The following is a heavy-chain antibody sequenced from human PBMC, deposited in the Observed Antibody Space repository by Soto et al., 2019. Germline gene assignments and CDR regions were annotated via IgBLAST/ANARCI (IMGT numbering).Heavy chain of an antibody. J-gene: IGHJ5*02. V-gene: IGHV4-39*01. CDR1: GRSISEINSY. CDR2: IHHTGST. CDR3: ARPEGGYGSGYSWFDP. D-gene: IGHD5-12*01. Sequence: SETLSLTCSVSGRSISEINSYWGWIRQAPGEGLEWIGTIHHTGSTYYNPSLKSRVIISLDTSKNQFSLKLSSVTAADTALYYCARPEGGYGSGYSWFDPWGQGTRVTVSS.